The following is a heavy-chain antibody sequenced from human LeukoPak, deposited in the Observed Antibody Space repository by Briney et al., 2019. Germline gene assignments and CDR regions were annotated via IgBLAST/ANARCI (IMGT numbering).Heavy chain of an antibody. V-gene: IGHV1-18*01. CDR1: GYTFTSYG. Sequence: ASVKVSCKASGYTFTSYGISWVRQAPGQGLEWMGWISAYNGNTNYAQKLQGRVTMTTDTSTSTAYMELRSLRSDDTAVYYCARDWGHKYYYDSRVLGYWGQGTLVTVSS. CDR2: ISAYNGNT. CDR3: ARDWGHKYYYDSRVLGY. D-gene: IGHD3-22*01. J-gene: IGHJ4*02.